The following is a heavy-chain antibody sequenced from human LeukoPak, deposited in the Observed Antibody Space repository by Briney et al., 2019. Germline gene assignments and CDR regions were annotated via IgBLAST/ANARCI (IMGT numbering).Heavy chain of an antibody. Sequence: GRSLRLSCAASGFTFSSYGMHWVRQAPGKGLEWVAVISYDGSNKYYADSVKGRFTISRDNSKNTLYLQMNSLRAEDTAVYYCAREGIPHYSSSPVDAFDIWGQGTMVTVSS. CDR3: AREGIPHYSSSPVDAFDI. V-gene: IGHV3-30*03. J-gene: IGHJ3*02. D-gene: IGHD6-13*01. CDR2: ISYDGSNK. CDR1: GFTFSSYG.